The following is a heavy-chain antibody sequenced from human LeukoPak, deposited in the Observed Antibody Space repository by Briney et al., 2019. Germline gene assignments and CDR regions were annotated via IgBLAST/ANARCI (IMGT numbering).Heavy chain of an antibody. D-gene: IGHD3-10*01. J-gene: IGHJ4*02. V-gene: IGHV1-18*01. CDR2: ISAYNGNT. CDR1: GYTFTSYG. CDR3: ARSRIYYGSGSYYNAPPYHFDY. Sequence: ASVKVSCKASGYTFTSYGISWVRQAPGQGLEWMGWISAYNGNTNYAQKLQGRVTMTTDTSTSTAYMELRSLRSDDTAVYYCARSRIYYGSGSYYNAPPYHFDYWGQGTLVTVSS.